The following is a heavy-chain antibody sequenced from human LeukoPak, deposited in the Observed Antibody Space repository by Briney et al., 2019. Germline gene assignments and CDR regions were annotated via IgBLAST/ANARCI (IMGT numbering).Heavy chain of an antibody. CDR3: ARTYYYGSGGLDY. CDR2: INPNSGGT. J-gene: IGHJ4*02. Sequence: ASVKVSCKASGYTFTGYYMHWVRQAPGQGLEWMGWINPNSGGTNYAQKFQGWVTMTRDTSISTAYMELSRLRSDDTAVYYYARTYYYGSGGLDYWGQGTLVTVSS. D-gene: IGHD3-10*01. CDR1: GYTFTGYY. V-gene: IGHV1-2*04.